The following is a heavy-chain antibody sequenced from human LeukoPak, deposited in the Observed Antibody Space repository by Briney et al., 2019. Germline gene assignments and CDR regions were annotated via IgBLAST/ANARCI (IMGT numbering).Heavy chain of an antibody. CDR3: ARDFAGTTSRYNCYAMDV. D-gene: IGHD1-7*01. J-gene: IGHJ6*02. CDR1: GYSFTAHS. CDR2: ITPNSGGT. Sequence: ASVKVSCTASGYSFTAHSMHWVRQAPGQGLEWMGWITPNSGGTNYAQKFQGRVTMTRDPSISTAYMELSRLRSDDTAVYYCARDFAGTTSRYNCYAMDVWGQGTTVTVSS. V-gene: IGHV1-2*02.